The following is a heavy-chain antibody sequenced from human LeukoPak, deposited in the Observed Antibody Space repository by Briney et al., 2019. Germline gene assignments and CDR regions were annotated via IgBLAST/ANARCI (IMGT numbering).Heavy chain of an antibody. CDR2: ICQSGNT. J-gene: IGHJ3*01. D-gene: IGHD3-22*01. V-gene: IGHV4-4*08. CDR3: ARGHYDSRGFSNPFDL. Sequence: SETLSLTCTVTGASISSSCWSWIRQPPGKGLEWIAYICQSGNTGYKPSLQSRVVTSRDTSRNQLSLELSSVTATDTAVYYCARGHYDSRGFSNPFDLWGQGAMVTVSS. CDR1: GASISSSC.